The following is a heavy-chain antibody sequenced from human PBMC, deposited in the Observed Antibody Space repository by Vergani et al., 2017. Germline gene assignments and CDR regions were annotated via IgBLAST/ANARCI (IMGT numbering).Heavy chain of an antibody. V-gene: IGHV3-7*03. J-gene: IGHJ4*02. CDR2: IKQDGSEK. CDR3: ARGGLIDPEHVDY. D-gene: IGHD3-22*01. CDR1: GFTFSSYW. Sequence: EVQLVESGGGLVQPGGSLRLSCAASGFTFSSYWMSWVRQAPGKGLEWVANIKQDGSEKYYVDSVKGRFTISRDNAKNSLYLQMNSLRAEDTAVYYCARGGLIDPEHVDYWGQGTLVIVSS.